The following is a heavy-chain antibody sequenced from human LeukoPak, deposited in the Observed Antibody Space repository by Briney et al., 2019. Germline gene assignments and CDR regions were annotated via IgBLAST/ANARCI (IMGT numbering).Heavy chain of an antibody. Sequence: GGSLRLSCAASGFTFSDSYMTWIRQAPGKGLEWVSYISNSGSSIYYADSVKGRFTTSRDNAKSSLYLQMNSLRAEDTAVFYCARSSGNFDWFLSAYYFDYWGQGTLVTVSS. D-gene: IGHD3-9*01. J-gene: IGHJ4*02. CDR1: GFTFSDSY. CDR2: ISNSGSSI. CDR3: ARSSGNFDWFLSAYYFDY. V-gene: IGHV3-11*04.